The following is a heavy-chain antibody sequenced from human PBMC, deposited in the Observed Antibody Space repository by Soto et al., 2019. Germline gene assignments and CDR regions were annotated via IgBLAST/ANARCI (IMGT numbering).Heavy chain of an antibody. CDR3: ARLGGYYQSLDT. V-gene: IGHV4-61*08. D-gene: IGHD3-22*01. J-gene: IGHJ5*02. CDR2: VYYTGTT. Sequence: PSETLSLTCTVSGGSISSGDYYWSWIRQPPGKGLEWIGYVYYTGTTTYSPSLKSRVTISVDTSMNQISLKLSSVTAADTAFYYCARLGGYYQSLDTWGQGTLVTVSS. CDR1: GGSISSGDYY.